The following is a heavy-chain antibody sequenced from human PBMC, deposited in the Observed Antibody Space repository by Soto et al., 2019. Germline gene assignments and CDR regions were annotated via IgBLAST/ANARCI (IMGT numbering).Heavy chain of an antibody. J-gene: IGHJ4*02. CDR1: GGSFSGYY. CDR2: INHSGST. V-gene: IGHV4-34*01. D-gene: IGHD5-18*01. Sequence: SETLSLTCAVYGGSFSGYYWSWIRQPPGKGLEWIGEINHSGSTNYNPSLKSRVTISVDTSKNQFSLKLSSVTAADTAVYYCARGRRLASIAACPRVDTAMVTRAYYFDYWGQGTLVTVSS. CDR3: ARGRRLASIAACPRVDTAMVTRAYYFDY.